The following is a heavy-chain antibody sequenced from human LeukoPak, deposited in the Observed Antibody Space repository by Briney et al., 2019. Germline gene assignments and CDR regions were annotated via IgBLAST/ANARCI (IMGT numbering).Heavy chain of an antibody. V-gene: IGHV3-48*01. CDR3: ARDDFWSGYPFDY. J-gene: IGHJ4*02. CDR2: ISSSSSTI. Sequence: GGSLRLSCAASGFTFSSYSMNWVRQAPGKGLEWVSYISSSSSTIYYADSVKGRFTIFRDNAKNSLYLQMNSLRAEDTAVYYCARDDFWSGYPFDYWGQGTLVTVSS. CDR1: GFTFSSYS. D-gene: IGHD3-3*01.